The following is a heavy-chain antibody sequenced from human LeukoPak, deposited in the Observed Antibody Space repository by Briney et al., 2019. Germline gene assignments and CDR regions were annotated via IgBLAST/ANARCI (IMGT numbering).Heavy chain of an antibody. Sequence: PSETLSLTCTVSGGSISSYNWSWVRQPPGKGLEWIGYIYYTGSTNYNPSLKSRVTISVDTSKNQFSLKLSSVTAADTAVYYCARGNSGSYYGFDYWGQGTLVTVSS. J-gene: IGHJ4*02. D-gene: IGHD1-26*01. CDR3: ARGNSGSYYGFDY. CDR2: IYYTGST. V-gene: IGHV4-59*01. CDR1: GGSISSYN.